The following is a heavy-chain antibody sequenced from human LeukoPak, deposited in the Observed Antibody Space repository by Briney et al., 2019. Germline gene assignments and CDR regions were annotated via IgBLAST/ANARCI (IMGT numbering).Heavy chain of an antibody. V-gene: IGHV1-18*01. D-gene: IGHD1-14*01. J-gene: IGHJ3*02. CDR2: ISVYNGNT. Sequence: ASVKVSCKASGYTFTSYGITWVRQAPGQGLEWMGWISVYNGNTNCVQKLQGRLAMTTDTSTSTAYMELRSLRSDDTAVYYCARVRLQPRTLLDDAFDIWGQGTMVTVSS. CDR3: ARVRLQPRTLLDDAFDI. CDR1: GYTFTSYG.